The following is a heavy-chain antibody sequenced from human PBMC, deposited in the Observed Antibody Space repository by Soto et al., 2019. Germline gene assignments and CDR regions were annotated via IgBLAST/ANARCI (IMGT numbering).Heavy chain of an antibody. V-gene: IGHV3-30-3*01. CDR3: AKGAGSVWFDP. CDR2: ISYDGSNQ. CDR1: GFTFSNYA. J-gene: IGHJ5*02. Sequence: PGGSLRLSCAASGFTFSNYAMHWVRQAPGKGLEWVAVISYDGSNQYADSVKGRFTISRDNSKNTLYLQINSLRAEDTAVYYCAKGAGSVWFDPWGQGTLVTVSS.